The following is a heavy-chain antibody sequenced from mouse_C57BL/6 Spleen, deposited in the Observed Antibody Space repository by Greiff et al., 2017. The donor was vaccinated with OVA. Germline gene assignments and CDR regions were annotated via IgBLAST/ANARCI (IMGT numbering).Heavy chain of an antibody. D-gene: IGHD4-1*01. Sequence: QVQLQQSGAELVRPGTSVKMSCKASGYTFTNYWIGWAKQRPGHGLEWIGDIYPGGGYTNYNEKFKGKATLTAEKSSSTAYMQFSSLTSEDSAIYYCARSGTGTRYFDYWGQGTTLTVSS. CDR1: GYTFTNYW. CDR2: IYPGGGYT. CDR3: ARSGTGTRYFDY. V-gene: IGHV1-63*01. J-gene: IGHJ2*01.